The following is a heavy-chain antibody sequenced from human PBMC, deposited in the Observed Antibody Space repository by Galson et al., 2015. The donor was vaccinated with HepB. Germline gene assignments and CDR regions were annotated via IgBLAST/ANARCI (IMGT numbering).Heavy chain of an antibody. CDR2: IIPIFNTA. Sequence: SVKVSCKASGGTFSNYAINWVRQAPGQGLEWMGGIIPIFNTANYAQKFQGRVTTTADESTSTAYMELSSLRSEDTAVYYCARGRGVLDYYYGMDVWGQGTTVTVSS. D-gene: IGHD3-10*01. V-gene: IGHV1-69*13. J-gene: IGHJ6*02. CDR3: ARGRGVLDYYYGMDV. CDR1: GGTFSNYA.